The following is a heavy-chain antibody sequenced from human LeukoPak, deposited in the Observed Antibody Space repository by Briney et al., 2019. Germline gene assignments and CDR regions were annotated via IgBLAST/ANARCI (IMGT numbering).Heavy chain of an antibody. CDR3: ARAVHTMYAFDI. V-gene: IGHV3-53*01. J-gene: IGHJ3*02. CDR2: IYSGGST. D-gene: IGHD3-10*02. CDR1: GFTVSSNY. Sequence: GGSLRLSCAASGFTVSSNYMSWVRQAPGKGLEWVSVIYSGGSTYYADSVKGRFTISRDNSKNTLYLQMNSLRAEDTAVYYCARAVHTMYAFDIWGQGTMVTVSS.